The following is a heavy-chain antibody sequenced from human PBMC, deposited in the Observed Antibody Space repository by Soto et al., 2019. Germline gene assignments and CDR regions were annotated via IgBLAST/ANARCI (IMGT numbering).Heavy chain of an antibody. J-gene: IGHJ4*02. CDR2: INHSGST. D-gene: IGHD6-19*01. V-gene: IGHV4-34*01. CDR1: GGSFSGYY. CDR3: ARHEAPSGWYFDY. Sequence: ASETLSLTCAVYGGSFSGYYWSWIRQPPGKGLEWIGEINHSGSTNYNPSLKSRVTISVDTSKNQFSLKLSSVTAADTAVYYCARHEAPSGWYFDYWGQGTLVTVSS.